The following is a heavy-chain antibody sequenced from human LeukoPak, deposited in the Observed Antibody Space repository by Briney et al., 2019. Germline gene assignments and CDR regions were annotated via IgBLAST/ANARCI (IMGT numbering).Heavy chain of an antibody. CDR1: GFIFSNYA. D-gene: IGHD3-9*01. V-gene: IGHV3-30*01. J-gene: IGHJ4*02. CDR3: ARSRGNAGYLYFDY. Sequence: GGSLRLSCAASGFIFSNYAMHWVRQAPGKGLEWVALISSDGSKTYHADSVKALFTTSRDNSENTLYLQINSLRPEDSAVYYCARSRGNAGYLYFDYWGQGTLVTVSS. CDR2: ISSDGSKT.